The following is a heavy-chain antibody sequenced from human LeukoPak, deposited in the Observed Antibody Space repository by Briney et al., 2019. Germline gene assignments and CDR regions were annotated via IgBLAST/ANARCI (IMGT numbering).Heavy chain of an antibody. CDR2: IIPIFGTA. CDR1: GGTFSSYA. D-gene: IGHD2-2*01. V-gene: IGHV1-69*05. CDR3: ARAGQLRQEYSPFDY. J-gene: IGHJ4*02. Sequence: SVKVSCRASGGTFSSYASSWVRQAPGQGLEWMGGIIPIFGTANYAQKFQGGVTITTDESTSTAYMELSSLRSEETTVYYCARAGQLRQEYSPFDYWGQGTLVTVSS.